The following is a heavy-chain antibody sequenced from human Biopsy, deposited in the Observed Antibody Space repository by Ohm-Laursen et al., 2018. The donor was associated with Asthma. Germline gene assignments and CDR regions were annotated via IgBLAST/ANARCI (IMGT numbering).Heavy chain of an antibody. CDR3: ARGYSGPDRIVYYHSGLEV. CDR1: GDSFSNYA. V-gene: IGHV1-69*01. J-gene: IGHJ6*02. Sequence: SSVKVSCKASGDSFSNYAISWVRQAPGQGLEWMGGLIPVLGTSDHAQMFEGRVTITADESTSTAYMELSSLSSEDTAVYYCARGYSGPDRIVYYHSGLEVWGQGTTVTVSS. D-gene: IGHD5-12*01. CDR2: LIPVLGTS.